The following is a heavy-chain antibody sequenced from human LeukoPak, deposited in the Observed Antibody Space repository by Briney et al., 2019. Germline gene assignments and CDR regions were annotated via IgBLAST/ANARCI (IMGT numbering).Heavy chain of an antibody. J-gene: IGHJ4*02. V-gene: IGHV1-2*02. CDR1: GYTFTGYY. Sequence: ASVKVSCKASGYTFTGYYMHWVRQAPGQGLEWMGWINPNSGGTNYAQKFQGSVTMTRDTSISTAYMELSRLRSDDTAVYYCASGRYFDWFSPQDYWGQGTLVTVSS. D-gene: IGHD3-9*01. CDR3: ASGRYFDWFSPQDY. CDR2: INPNSGGT.